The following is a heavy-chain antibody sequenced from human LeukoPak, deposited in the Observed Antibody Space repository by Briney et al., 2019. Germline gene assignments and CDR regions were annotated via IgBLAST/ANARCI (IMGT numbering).Heavy chain of an antibody. V-gene: IGHV3-23*01. J-gene: IGHJ4*02. CDR1: GFTFTTYS. CDR3: AKDSGSGSYYTNYFDY. D-gene: IGHD3-10*01. Sequence: GGSLRLSCEASGFTFTTYSMTWVRQAPGKGLEWVSAISGSGGSTYYADSVKGRFTISRDNSKNTLYLQMNSLRAEDTAVYYCAKDSGSGSYYTNYFDYWGQGTLVTVSS. CDR2: ISGSGGST.